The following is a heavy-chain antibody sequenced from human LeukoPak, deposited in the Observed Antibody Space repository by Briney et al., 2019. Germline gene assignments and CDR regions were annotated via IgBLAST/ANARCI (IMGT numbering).Heavy chain of an antibody. D-gene: IGHD1-20*01. CDR2: IIPIFGTA. V-gene: IGHV1-69*13. Sequence: SVNPSCKASGGTFSSYAISWVRQAPQEGLEWMGGIIPIFGTANYAQKFQGRASITADESTSTAYMELSSLRSEDTAVYYCAREGIPGTPWTVWGQGTLVTVSS. CDR3: AREGIPGTPWTV. J-gene: IGHJ4*02. CDR1: GGTFSSYA.